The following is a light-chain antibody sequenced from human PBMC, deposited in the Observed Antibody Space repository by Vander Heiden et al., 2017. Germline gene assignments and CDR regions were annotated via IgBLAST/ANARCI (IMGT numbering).Light chain of an antibody. V-gene: IGKV3-15*01. CDR1: ESVRTN. Sequence: EMVMTQSPDTLSVSPGERATLSCRASESVRTNVAWYQQKPGQAPRLLIYGASTRATGIPARFSGSGSETEFTLTISSLQSEDFAVYYCQQYNKWPPWTFGQGTKVEIK. CDR3: QQYNKWPPWT. J-gene: IGKJ1*01. CDR2: GAS.